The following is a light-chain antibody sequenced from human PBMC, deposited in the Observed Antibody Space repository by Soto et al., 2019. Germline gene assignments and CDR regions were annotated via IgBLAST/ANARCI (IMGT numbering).Light chain of an antibody. V-gene: IGKV3-15*01. J-gene: IGKJ2*01. CDR1: QTSYKN. Sequence: EVEMTQSPASLSASPGEKVTLSCRATQTSYKNSAWYQQKPGQPPRLLIFAASTRDPGLPARFSGSGSGTEFTLTISSLQSEDSAIYYWQEYNRWPPEFIFGPGTRREIK. CDR3: QEYNRWPPEFI. CDR2: AAS.